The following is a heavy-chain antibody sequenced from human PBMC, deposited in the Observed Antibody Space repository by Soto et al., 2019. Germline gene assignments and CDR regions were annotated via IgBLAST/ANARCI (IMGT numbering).Heavy chain of an antibody. CDR2: IYDSGSS. J-gene: IGHJ4*02. CDR3: AREKGYISGPKNFDS. Sequence: SETLSLTCTVSGGSVSSGDYFWSWICQPPGKGLEWIGYIYDSGSSYYNPSLKSRVTMSVDTSKNQFSLRLRSVTAADTAMYYCAREKGYISGPKNFDSWGQGTLVTVSS. D-gene: IGHD5-12*01. V-gene: IGHV4-30-4*01. CDR1: GGSVSSGDYF.